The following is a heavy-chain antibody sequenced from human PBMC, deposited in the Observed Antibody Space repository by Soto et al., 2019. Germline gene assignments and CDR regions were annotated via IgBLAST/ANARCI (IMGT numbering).Heavy chain of an antibody. CDR1: GFTVSGNY. CDR2: IYTDDNI. D-gene: IGHD2-21*01. Sequence: EVQLVESGGGLVQPGGSLRLSCAASGFTVSGNYVTWVRLAPGKGLEWVSVIYTDDNIYYADSVTGRFTISRDNSKNTFYLQMNRLRVEDTAVYYCATELIAKYGMDVWGQGTTVTVSS. CDR3: ATELIAKYGMDV. J-gene: IGHJ6*02. V-gene: IGHV3-53*01.